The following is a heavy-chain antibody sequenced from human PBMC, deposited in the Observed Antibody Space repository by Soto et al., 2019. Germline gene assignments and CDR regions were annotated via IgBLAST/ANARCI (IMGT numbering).Heavy chain of an antibody. Sequence: SETLSLTCAVYGGSFSGYYWTWIRQPPGTGLEWIGEINHSGSTNYNPSLKSRVTISVDTSKNQFSLKLTSVTAADTAVYYCARATTDILTGYYGLFDYWGQGTQVTVS. V-gene: IGHV4-34*01. J-gene: IGHJ4*02. CDR3: ARATTDILTGYYGLFDY. CDR1: GGSFSGYY. CDR2: INHSGST. D-gene: IGHD3-9*01.